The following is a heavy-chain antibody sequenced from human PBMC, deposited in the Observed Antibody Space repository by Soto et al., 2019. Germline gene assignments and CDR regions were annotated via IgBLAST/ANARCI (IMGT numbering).Heavy chain of an antibody. CDR1: GDSVDINY. CDR2: IHHSGST. CDR3: ARGRAVDKSFCFDY. V-gene: IGHV4-59*02. J-gene: IGHJ4*02. Sequence: QVQLQESGPGLVKPSETLSLTCTVSGDSVDINYWNWIRQPPSKGPEWIGYIHHSGSTNQNPTLKSRVTISIDTSKNQFSLTLNSVTAADTAFYYCARGRAVDKSFCFDYWGQGALVTVSS. D-gene: IGHD5-12*01.